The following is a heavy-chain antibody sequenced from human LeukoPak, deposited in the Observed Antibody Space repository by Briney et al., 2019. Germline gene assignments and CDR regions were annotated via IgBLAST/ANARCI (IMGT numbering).Heavy chain of an antibody. CDR1: GFTFTNYG. Sequence: GGSLRLSCSASGFTFTNYGMSWVRQAPGKGLEWVSGLSGSGDDQFYADSVEGRFTISRDISKNIWYLQMDSLRAEDTAVYYCARDDTYYKILTGYFDAFDLWGQGTMVTVSS. V-gene: IGHV3-23*01. CDR2: LSGSGDDQ. D-gene: IGHD3-9*01. J-gene: IGHJ3*01. CDR3: ARDDTYYKILTGYFDAFDL.